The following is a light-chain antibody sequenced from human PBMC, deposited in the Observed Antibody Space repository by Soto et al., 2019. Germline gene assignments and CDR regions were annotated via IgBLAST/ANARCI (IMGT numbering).Light chain of an antibody. CDR2: DAS. J-gene: IGKJ2*01. CDR3: QQYNSYSPFT. CDR1: QSFSTW. Sequence: DIVMTQSPSTLSASVGDRVTITCRASQSFSTWLAWYQQKPGRAPKLLISDASNLETGVPQRFSGSGSGTEFTLTISSLQPDDSATYYCQQYNSYSPFTFGQGTKLEIK. V-gene: IGKV1-5*01.